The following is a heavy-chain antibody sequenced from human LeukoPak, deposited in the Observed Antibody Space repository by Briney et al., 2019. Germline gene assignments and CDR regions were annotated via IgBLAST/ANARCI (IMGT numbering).Heavy chain of an antibody. Sequence: ALVKVSCKASGYTFTSYYMHWVRQAPGQGLEWMGIINPSGGSTSYAQKFQGRVTMTRDTSTSTVYMELSSLRSEDTAVYYCARESGAGHFDYWGQGTLVTVSS. CDR3: ARESGAGHFDY. J-gene: IGHJ4*02. V-gene: IGHV1-46*01. CDR1: GYTFTSYY. CDR2: INPSGGST. D-gene: IGHD1-26*01.